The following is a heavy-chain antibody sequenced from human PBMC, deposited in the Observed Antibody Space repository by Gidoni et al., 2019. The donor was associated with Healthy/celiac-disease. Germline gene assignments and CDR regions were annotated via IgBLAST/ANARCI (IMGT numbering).Heavy chain of an antibody. CDR3: ARRTMVRGVRAAFDI. CDR1: GFSLSTSGVG. V-gene: IGHV2-5*02. D-gene: IGHD3-10*01. J-gene: IGHJ3*02. Sequence: QLTLMESGPTLVKPTQTLPLTSSFSGFSLSTSGVGVGWIRQPPGKALEWLALIYWDDEKRYSPSLKSRLTSTKDTSKKQVVLTMTKMDPVDTATYYCARRTMVRGVRAAFDIWGQGTMVTVAS. CDR2: IYWDDEK.